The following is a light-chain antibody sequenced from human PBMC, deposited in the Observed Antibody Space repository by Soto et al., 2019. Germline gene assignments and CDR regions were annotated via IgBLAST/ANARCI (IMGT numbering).Light chain of an antibody. CDR2: WAS. J-gene: IGKJ3*01. V-gene: IGKV4-1*01. Sequence: DIVMTQSPDSLAVSLGERATVNCKSSQSVLYSSNNKNYLAWYQQKPGQPPKLLIYWASTRESGVPDRFSGSGSGTDSTLTISSLQAEDVAVYYCQQYYSTLFTFGPGTKVEIK. CDR1: QSVLYSSNNKNY. CDR3: QQYYSTLFT.